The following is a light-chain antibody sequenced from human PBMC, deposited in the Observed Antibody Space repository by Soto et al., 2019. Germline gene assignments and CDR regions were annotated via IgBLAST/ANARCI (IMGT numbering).Light chain of an antibody. V-gene: IGLV2-14*03. CDR3: ISYTRSGTRV. CDR1: SSDVGGYNY. J-gene: IGLJ3*02. CDR2: DVS. Sequence: QSALTQPASVSGSPGQSITISCTGTSSDVGGYNYVSWYQQHPDKAPKLVIYDVSNRPSGVSNRFSASKSGNTASLTFSGLQAEDEADYYCISYTRSGTRVFGGGTKLTVL.